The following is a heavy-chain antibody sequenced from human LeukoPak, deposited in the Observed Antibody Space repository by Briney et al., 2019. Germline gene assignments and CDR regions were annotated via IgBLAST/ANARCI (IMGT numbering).Heavy chain of an antibody. CDR1: GSNFNSYA. J-gene: IGHJ4*02. CDR2: ISYDGSIN. V-gene: IGHV3-30-3*01. D-gene: IGHD2-15*01. CDR3: ARDRRYCGGGSCYFDYFFDY. Sequence: GRSLRLSCAASGSNFNSYAVHWVRQAPGKGLEWVAVISYDGSINFYAASVKGRFTISRDNSKNTLYLQMNSLRAEDSALYFCARDRRYCGGGSCYFDYFFDYWGQGTLVTVSS.